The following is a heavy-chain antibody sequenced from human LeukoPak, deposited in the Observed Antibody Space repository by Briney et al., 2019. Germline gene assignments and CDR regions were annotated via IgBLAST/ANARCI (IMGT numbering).Heavy chain of an antibody. J-gene: IGHJ4*02. V-gene: IGHV4-59*01. D-gene: IGHD3-22*01. CDR1: GGSISNYY. CDR2: IYYSGST. Sequence: KSSETLSLTCTVSGGSISNYYWSWIRQPPGKGLEWIGYIYYSGSTNYNPSLKSRVTISVDTSKNQFSLKLSSVTAADTAVYYCASQEYYYDSSGYYHTRFDYWGQGTLVTVSS. CDR3: ASQEYYYDSSGYYHTRFDY.